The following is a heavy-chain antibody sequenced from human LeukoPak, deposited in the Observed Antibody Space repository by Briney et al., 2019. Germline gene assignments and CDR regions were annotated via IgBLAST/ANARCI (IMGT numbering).Heavy chain of an antibody. V-gene: IGHV4-61*02. J-gene: IGHJ4*02. CDR2: IYTSGST. D-gene: IGHD6-13*01. CDR1: GGSISSGSYY. CDR3: ARGIWAAAGRVDY. Sequence: SQTLSLTCTVSGGSISSGSYYWSWIRQPAGKGLDWIGRIYTSGSTNYNPSLKSRVTISVDTSKNQFSLKLSSVTAADTAVYYCARGIWAAAGRVDYWGQGTLVTVSS.